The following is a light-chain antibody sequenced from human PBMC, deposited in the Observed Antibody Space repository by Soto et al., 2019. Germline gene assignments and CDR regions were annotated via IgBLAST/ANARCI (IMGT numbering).Light chain of an antibody. V-gene: IGLV1-47*01. Sequence: QSVLTQPPSASGTPGQRVTISCSGSSSNIGSNYVYWYQQLPGTAPKLLIYRNNQRPSGVPDRCSGSKSGTSASLAISGLRSEDEADYYCAAWDDSLSGLYVFGTGTKATVL. CDR1: SSNIGSNY. CDR2: RNN. CDR3: AAWDDSLSGLYV. J-gene: IGLJ1*01.